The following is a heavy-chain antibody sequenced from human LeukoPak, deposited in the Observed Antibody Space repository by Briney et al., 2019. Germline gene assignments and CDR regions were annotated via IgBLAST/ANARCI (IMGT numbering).Heavy chain of an antibody. Sequence: QAGGSLRLSCAASGFTFSSYAMSWVRQAPGKGLEWVSAISGSGGSTYYADSVKGRFTISRDNSKNTLYLQMNSLRAEDTAVYYCARGLRIGRWFDPWGQGTLVTVSS. CDR2: ISGSGGST. J-gene: IGHJ5*02. CDR1: GFTFSSYA. CDR3: ARGLRIGRWFDP. D-gene: IGHD1-26*01. V-gene: IGHV3-23*01.